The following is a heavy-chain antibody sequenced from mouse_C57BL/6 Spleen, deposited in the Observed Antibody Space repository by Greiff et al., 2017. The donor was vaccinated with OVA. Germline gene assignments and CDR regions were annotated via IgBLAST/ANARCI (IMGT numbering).Heavy chain of an antibody. V-gene: IGHV1-54*01. J-gene: IGHJ2*01. CDR2: INPGSGGT. Sequence: VQLQQSGAELVRPGTSVTVSCKASGYAFTNYLIEWVKQRPGQGLEWIGVINPGSGGTNYNEKFKGKATLTADTSSSTAYMQLISLTSEDAAVYFCARSYYRNPYYFEYWGQGTTLTVSS. CDR1: GYAFTNYL. D-gene: IGHD2-5*01. CDR3: ARSYYRNPYYFEY.